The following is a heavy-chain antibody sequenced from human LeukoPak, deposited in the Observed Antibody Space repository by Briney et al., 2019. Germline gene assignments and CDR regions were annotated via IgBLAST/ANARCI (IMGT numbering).Heavy chain of an antibody. J-gene: IGHJ5*02. CDR2: ISAYNGNT. Sequence: ASVKVSCKASGYTFASYGISWVRQAPGQGLEWMGWISAYNGNTNYAQKLQGRVTMTTDTSTSTAYMELRSLRSDDTAVYYCAGGDTTVTPFDPWGQGTLVTVSS. V-gene: IGHV1-18*01. D-gene: IGHD4-17*01. CDR3: AGGDTTVTPFDP. CDR1: GYTFASYG.